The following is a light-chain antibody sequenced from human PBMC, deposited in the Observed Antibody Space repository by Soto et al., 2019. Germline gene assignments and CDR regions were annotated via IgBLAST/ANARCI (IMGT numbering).Light chain of an antibody. CDR2: VNSDGSH. V-gene: IGLV4-69*01. CDR3: QTWDTGIQV. J-gene: IGLJ3*02. CDR1: SGHSNYA. Sequence: QTVVTQSPSASASLGASVKFTCTLNSGHSNYAIAWHQQRPEKGPRYLMKVNSDGSHNKGDGIPDRFSGSSSGAERYLSISSLQSEDEADYYCQTWDTGIQVFGGGTQLTVL.